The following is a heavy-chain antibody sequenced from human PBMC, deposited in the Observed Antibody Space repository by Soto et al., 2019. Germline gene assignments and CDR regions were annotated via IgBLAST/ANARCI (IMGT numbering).Heavy chain of an antibody. CDR2: IYYSGST. Sequence: SETLSLTCTVSGGSISSGDYYWSWIRQPPGKGLEWIGYIYYSGSTYYNPSLKSRVTISVDTSKNQFSLKLSSVTAADTAVYYCARGEFSDYYDSSGYYFDYWGQGTLVTVSS. CDR3: ARGEFSDYYDSSGYYFDY. D-gene: IGHD3-22*01. V-gene: IGHV4-30-4*01. J-gene: IGHJ4*02. CDR1: GGSISSGDYY.